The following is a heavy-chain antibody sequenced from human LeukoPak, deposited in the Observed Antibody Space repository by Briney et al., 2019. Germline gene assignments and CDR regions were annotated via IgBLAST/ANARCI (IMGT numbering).Heavy chain of an antibody. J-gene: IGHJ5*02. V-gene: IGHV1-46*01. CDR2: INPSGSST. CDR1: GYTFTAYY. Sequence: GGSLRLSCAASGYTFTAYYMHWVRQAPGQGLEWMGLINPSGSSTVYAQKFQGRVTMTRDMSTSTDYMELSSLRFDDTAVYCCARDNSVGDTAWWFDPWGQGTLVTVSS. D-gene: IGHD1-26*01. CDR3: ARDNSVGDTAWWFDP.